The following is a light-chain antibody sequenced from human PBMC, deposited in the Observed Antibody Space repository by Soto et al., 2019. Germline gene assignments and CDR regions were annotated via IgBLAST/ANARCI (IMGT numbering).Light chain of an antibody. CDR3: SSYTSSTTLVV. V-gene: IGLV2-14*01. CDR2: EVS. CDR1: SSDVGGYNY. J-gene: IGLJ2*01. Sequence: QSALTHPASVSGSPGQSITISCTGTSSDVGGYNYVSWYQQHPGKAPKLMIYEVSNRPSGVSNRFSGSKSGNTASLTISGLQAEDEADYFCSSYTSSTTLVVFGGVTQLTVL.